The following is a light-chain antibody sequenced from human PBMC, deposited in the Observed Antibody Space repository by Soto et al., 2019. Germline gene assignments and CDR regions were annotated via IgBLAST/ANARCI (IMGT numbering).Light chain of an antibody. V-gene: IGKV3-20*01. CDR3: QQYGSSPEP. J-gene: IGKJ1*01. CDR2: GAS. Sequence: EIRLTQSPGTLSLSPGERATLSCRASQSVSSSYLAWYQQKPGQAPRLLIYGASSRATGIPDRFSGSGSGTDFTLTISRLEPEDFAVYYCQQYGSSPEPFGQGTKVDIK. CDR1: QSVSSSY.